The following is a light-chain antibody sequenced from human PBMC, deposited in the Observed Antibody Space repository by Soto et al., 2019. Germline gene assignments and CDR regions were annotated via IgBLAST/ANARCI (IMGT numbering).Light chain of an antibody. J-gene: IGKJ3*01. CDR2: GAS. Sequence: IVMTQSPATLSVYPWERATLSCRASQSVSSNFAWYQQKPGQAPRLLIYGASKRAPGVSARFSGSGSGTDFTLTISSLEPEDFAVYHCLQRSIGFTFGPGTKVDIK. V-gene: IGKV3-11*01. CDR3: LQRSIGFT. CDR1: QSVSSN.